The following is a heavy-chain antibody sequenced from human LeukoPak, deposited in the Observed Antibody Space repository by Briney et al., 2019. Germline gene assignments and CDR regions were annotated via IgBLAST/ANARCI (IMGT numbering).Heavy chain of an antibody. D-gene: IGHD3-22*01. CDR1: GGSISSSSYY. J-gene: IGHJ4*02. Sequence: SETLSLACTGSGGSISSSSYYWGWLRQPPGKGLEWFGSIYYSGSTYYNPSLKSRVTISVDTSKNQFSLKLSSVTAADTAVYYCARHYYDSSGRKPYYFDYWGQGTLVTVSS. CDR3: ARHYYDSSGRKPYYFDY. V-gene: IGHV4-39*01. CDR2: IYYSGST.